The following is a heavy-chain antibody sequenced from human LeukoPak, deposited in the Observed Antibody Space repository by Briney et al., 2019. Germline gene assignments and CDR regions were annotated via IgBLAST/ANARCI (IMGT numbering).Heavy chain of an antibody. D-gene: IGHD7-27*01. J-gene: IGHJ4*02. Sequence: VASVKVSCKASGYTFTGYYMHWVRQAPGQGLEWMGWINPNSGGTNYAQKFQGRVTMTRDTSISTAYMELSSLRSEDTAVYYCARDSVWGGGGYFDYWGQGTLVTVSS. V-gene: IGHV1-2*02. CDR1: GYTFTGYY. CDR2: INPNSGGT. CDR3: ARDSVWGGGGYFDY.